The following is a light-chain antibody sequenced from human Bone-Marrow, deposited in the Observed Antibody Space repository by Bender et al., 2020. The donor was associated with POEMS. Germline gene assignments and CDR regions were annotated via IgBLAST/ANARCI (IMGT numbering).Light chain of an antibody. Sequence: SYVLTQPPSVSVAPGQTARITCGGNNIGSKSVHWYQQKPGQAPVLVVFDDSDRPSGIPGRLSGSNSGNTATLTISRVEAGDEADYYCHVWDGTGDHVIFGGGTKLNVL. J-gene: IGLJ2*01. CDR2: DDS. CDR1: NIGSKS. V-gene: IGLV3-21*02. CDR3: HVWDGTGDHVI.